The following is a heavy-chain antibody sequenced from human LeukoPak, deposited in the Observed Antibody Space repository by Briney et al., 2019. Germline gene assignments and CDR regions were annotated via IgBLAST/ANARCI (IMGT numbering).Heavy chain of an antibody. J-gene: IGHJ4*02. Sequence: SETLSLTCTVSGGSISSSSYYWGWIRQPPGKGLEWIGSIYYSGSTYYNPSLKSRVTISVDTSKNRFSLKLSSVTAADTAVYYCARRAIFGVVIIRGYFDYWGQGTLVTVSS. V-gene: IGHV4-39*01. CDR1: GGSISSSSYY. CDR3: ARRAIFGVVIIRGYFDY. CDR2: IYYSGST. D-gene: IGHD3-3*01.